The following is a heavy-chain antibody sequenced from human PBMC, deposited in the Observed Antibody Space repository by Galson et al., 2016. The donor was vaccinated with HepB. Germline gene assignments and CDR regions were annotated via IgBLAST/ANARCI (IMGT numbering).Heavy chain of an antibody. J-gene: IGHJ4*02. Sequence: SLRLSCAASELIFNNFAIQWVRHAPGKGLEWVAVVSYDGSKKYYADSVKGRFTVSRDNSKNTIYLQMNSLRAEDAAVYYCASWRYSSGRNDSFDIWGQGTLVTVSS. CDR3: ASWRYSSGRNDSFDI. CDR2: VSYDGSKK. D-gene: IGHD6-19*01. CDR1: ELIFNNFA. V-gene: IGHV3-30-3*01.